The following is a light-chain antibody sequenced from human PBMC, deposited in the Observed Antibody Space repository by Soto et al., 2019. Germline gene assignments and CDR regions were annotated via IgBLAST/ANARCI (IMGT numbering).Light chain of an antibody. V-gene: IGKV3-11*01. CDR3: QHRRNWPLT. J-gene: IGKJ4*01. Sequence: EIVLTQSPGTLSLSPGETATLSCRASQSVNNQLAWYQQKPGQAPRLLIYDASTRATGIPARISGSGSGADFPLTISSLEPEDFAVYYCQHRRNWPLTFGGGTKVEIK. CDR1: QSVNNQ. CDR2: DAS.